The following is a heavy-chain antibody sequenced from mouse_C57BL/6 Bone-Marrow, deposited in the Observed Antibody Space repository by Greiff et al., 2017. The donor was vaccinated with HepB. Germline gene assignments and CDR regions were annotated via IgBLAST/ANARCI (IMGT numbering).Heavy chain of an antibody. V-gene: IGHV14-4*01. CDR2: IDPENGDT. J-gene: IGHJ1*03. D-gene: IGHD2-3*01. CDR3: TTGDGYFWYFDV. CDR1: GFNIKDDY. Sequence: EVQLQQSGAELVRPGASVKLSCTASGFNIKDDYMHWVKQRPEQGLEWIGWIDPENGDTEYASKFQGKATITADTSSNTAYLQLSSLTSEDTAVYYCTTGDGYFWYFDVWGTGTTVTVSS.